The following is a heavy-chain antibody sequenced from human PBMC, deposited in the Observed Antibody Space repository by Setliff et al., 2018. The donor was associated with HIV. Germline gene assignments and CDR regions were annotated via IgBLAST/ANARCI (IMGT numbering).Heavy chain of an antibody. D-gene: IGHD3-16*01. CDR2: IFGSGTT. CDR1: TDSFSNFH. J-gene: IGHJ5*02. V-gene: IGHV4-4*07. Sequence: PSETLSLTCSVSTDSFSNFHWSWMRQPAGKGLEWIGRIFGSGTTHYNPSLKSRVTMSIDTSKNQFSLKLNSVTAADTAVYFCARDRSKYGTGSSAYNWFDPWGLGTLVTVS. CDR3: ARDRSKYGTGSSAYNWFDP.